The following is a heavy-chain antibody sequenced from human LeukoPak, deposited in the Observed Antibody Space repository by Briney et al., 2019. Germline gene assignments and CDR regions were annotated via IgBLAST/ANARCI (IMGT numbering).Heavy chain of an antibody. CDR1: GGTFSSYA. CDR3: ARFKGGYYYDSSGYYWFDP. J-gene: IGHJ5*02. D-gene: IGHD3-22*01. Sequence: GASVKVSCKASGGTFSSYAISWVRQAPGQGLEWMGGIIPIFGTANYAQKFQGRVTITADESTSTAYMELSSLRSEDTAVYYCARFKGGYYYDSSGYYWFDPWGQGTLVTVSS. CDR2: IIPIFGTA. V-gene: IGHV1-69*13.